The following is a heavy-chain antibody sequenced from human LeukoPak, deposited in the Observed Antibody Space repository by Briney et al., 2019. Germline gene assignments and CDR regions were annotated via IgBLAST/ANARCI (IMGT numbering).Heavy chain of an antibody. J-gene: IGHJ4*02. CDR3: AKDGGYYSLDY. D-gene: IGHD2/OR15-2a*01. Sequence: PGGSLRLSCAASGFTFSSYGMHWVRQAPGKGPEWVAFIPYDGSNKYYADSVKGRFTISRDNSKNTLYLQMNSLRAEDTAVYYCAKDGGYYSLDYWGQGTLVTVSS. CDR1: GFTFSSYG. CDR2: IPYDGSNK. V-gene: IGHV3-30*02.